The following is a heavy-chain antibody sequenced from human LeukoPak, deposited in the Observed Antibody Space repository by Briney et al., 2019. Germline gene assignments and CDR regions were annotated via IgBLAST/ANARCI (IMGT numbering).Heavy chain of an antibody. J-gene: IGHJ6*03. CDR2: MNPNSGNT. V-gene: IGHV1-8*03. CDR3: ARDRGGYSYVGYYYYYMDV. D-gene: IGHD5-18*01. Sequence: ASVRVSCKASGYTFTSYDINWVRQATGQGLEWMGWMNPNSGNTGYAQKFQGRVTITRNTSISTAYMELSSLRSEDTAVYYCARDRGGYSYVGYYYYYMDVWGRGTTVTVSS. CDR1: GYTFTSYD.